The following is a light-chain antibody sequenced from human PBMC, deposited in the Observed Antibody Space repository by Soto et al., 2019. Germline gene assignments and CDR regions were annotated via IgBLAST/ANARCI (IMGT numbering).Light chain of an antibody. CDR1: QGISNW. J-gene: IGKJ2*01. CDR2: KAS. V-gene: IGKV1-5*03. Sequence: DIQMTQSPSTLSASIGERVTITCRASQGISNWLAWYQQKPGKAPKLLIYKASTVESRVPSRFSGSGSGTQFTLTISSMQPDDLATYYCQQYKSYYTFGQGTKVDIK. CDR3: QQYKSYYT.